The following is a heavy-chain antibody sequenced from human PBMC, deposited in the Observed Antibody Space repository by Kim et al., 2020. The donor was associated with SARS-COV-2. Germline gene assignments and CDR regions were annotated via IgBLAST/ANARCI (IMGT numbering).Heavy chain of an antibody. Sequence: LKRRVTISVDTSKNQFSLKLSSVTAAATAVYYCARGQYSSSWYGVRGWFDPWGQGTLVTVSS. CDR3: ARGQYSSSWYGVRGWFDP. D-gene: IGHD6-13*01. V-gene: IGHV4-34*01. J-gene: IGHJ5*02.